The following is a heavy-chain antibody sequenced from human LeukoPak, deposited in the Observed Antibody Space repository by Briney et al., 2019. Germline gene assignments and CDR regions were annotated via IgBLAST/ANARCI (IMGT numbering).Heavy chain of an antibody. CDR2: IYPGDSDT. J-gene: IGHJ5*02. CDR3: ARRTVRGVIKFDP. Sequence: GESLKISCKGSGYSFTSYWIGWGRQMPGKGLEWMGIIYPGDSDTRYSPSFQGQVTISADKSLSTAYLQWSSLKASDTAMYYCARRTVRGVIKFDPWGQGTLVTVSS. V-gene: IGHV5-51*01. D-gene: IGHD3-10*01. CDR1: GYSFTSYW.